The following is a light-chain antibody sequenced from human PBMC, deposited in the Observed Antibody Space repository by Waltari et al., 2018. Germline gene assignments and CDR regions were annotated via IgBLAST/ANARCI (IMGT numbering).Light chain of an antibody. J-gene: IGLJ7*01. V-gene: IGLV1-51*02. CDR3: GTWDSSLSGAV. CDR2: EST. CDR1: SSNIGNNY. Sequence: QSVLTQPPSVSAAPGQRVTISCSGGSSNIGNNYVSWYRQFQGTAPKLLIYESTERPSGIPGRFSGSKSGTSATLDITGLQAGDEADDYCGTWDSSLSGAVFGGGTHLTVL.